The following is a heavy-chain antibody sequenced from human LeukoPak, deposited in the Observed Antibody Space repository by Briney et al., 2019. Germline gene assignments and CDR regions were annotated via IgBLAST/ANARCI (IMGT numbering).Heavy chain of an antibody. CDR1: GYTFTGYY. D-gene: IGHD3-22*01. CDR3: AVDCVYYDSSGCLDNNWFDH. V-gene: IGHV1-2*06. Sequence: GASVKVSCKASGYTFTGYYMHWVRQAPGQGLEWMGRINPNSGGTNYAQKFQGRVTMTRDTSISTAYMELSRLRSDDTAVYYCAVDCVYYDSSGCLDNNWFDHWGQGTLVTVSS. J-gene: IGHJ5*02. CDR2: INPNSGGT.